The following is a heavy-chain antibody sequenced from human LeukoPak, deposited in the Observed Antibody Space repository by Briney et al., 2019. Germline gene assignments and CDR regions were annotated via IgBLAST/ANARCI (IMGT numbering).Heavy chain of an antibody. J-gene: IGHJ4*02. D-gene: IGHD4-11*01. CDR3: AKEVTVTTDFDY. CDR1: GFTFSSYS. CDR2: ISSSSSYI. V-gene: IGHV3-21*01. Sequence: GGSLRLSCAASGFTFSSYSMNWVRQAPGKGLEWVSSISSSSSYIYYADSVKGRFTISRDNAKNSLYLQMNSLRAEDTAVYYCAKEVTVTTDFDYWGQGTLVTVSS.